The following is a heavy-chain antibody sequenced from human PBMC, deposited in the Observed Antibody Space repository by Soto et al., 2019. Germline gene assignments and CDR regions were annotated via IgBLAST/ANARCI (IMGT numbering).Heavy chain of an antibody. CDR2: IFYTGST. D-gene: IGHD3-16*01. V-gene: IGHV4-39*01. Sequence: SATLCVTCTFSGVSIPGISYYWAWIRQPPGKGLEWIGSIFYTGSTYYNPSLKSRVTISVDTSKNQFSLKLSSVTAADTAVYDWSRPSSGNLWGSVDYWGQGALLNV. CDR1: GVSIPGISYY. CDR3: SRPSSGNLWGSVDY. J-gene: IGHJ4*02.